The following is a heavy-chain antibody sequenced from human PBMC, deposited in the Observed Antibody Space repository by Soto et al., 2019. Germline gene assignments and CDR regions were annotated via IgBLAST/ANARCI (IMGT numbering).Heavy chain of an antibody. CDR2: IYYSGST. D-gene: IGHD6-13*01. CDR3: ARASIAAAGPASLYYYYYMDG. J-gene: IGHJ6*03. Sequence: SETLSLTCTVSGGSISSGGYYWSWIRQHPGKGLEWIGYIYYSGSTYYNPSLKSRVTISVDTSKNQFSLKLSSVTAADTAVYYCARASIAAAGPASLYYYYYMDGWGKGTTVTVAS. V-gene: IGHV4-31*03. CDR1: GGSISSGGYY.